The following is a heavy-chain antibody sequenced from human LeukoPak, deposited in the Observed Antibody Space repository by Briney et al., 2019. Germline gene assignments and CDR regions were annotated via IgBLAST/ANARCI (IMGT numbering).Heavy chain of an antibody. V-gene: IGHV1-2*02. J-gene: IGHJ2*01. CDR2: INPNNGVT. Sequence: ASVKVSCKASGYTFSVHYMHWIRQAPGQGLEWMGWINPNNGVTNYAQKFQGRVTMTRDKSISTAYLQWSSLKASDTAMYYCARHVGLLVVADRYFDLWGRGTLVSVSS. CDR1: GYTFSVHY. D-gene: IGHD2-8*02. CDR3: ARHVGLLVVADRYFDL.